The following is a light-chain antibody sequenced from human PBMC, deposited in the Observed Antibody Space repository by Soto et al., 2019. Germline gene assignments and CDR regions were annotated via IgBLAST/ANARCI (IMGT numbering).Light chain of an antibody. CDR1: NKELGGYNY. CDR2: DVS. CDR3: SSYTSSSTLYV. J-gene: IGLJ1*01. V-gene: IGLV2-14*01. Sequence: QSVLTQPSSLSGSPGESLTISLTRNNKELGGYNYVSWYQQHPGKAPKLMIYDVSNRPSGVSNRFSGSKSGNTASLTISGLQAEDEADYYCSSYTSSSTLYVFGTGTKVTVL.